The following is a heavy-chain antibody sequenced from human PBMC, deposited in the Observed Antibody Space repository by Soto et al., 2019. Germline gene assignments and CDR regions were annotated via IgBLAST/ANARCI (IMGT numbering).Heavy chain of an antibody. J-gene: IGHJ6*02. D-gene: IGHD2-2*01. CDR2: ISYDGGNK. Sequence: PGGSLRLSCAASGSTFSSYTMHWVCQAPCKGLDWVAVISYDGGNKYFADSVKGRFTISRDNSRKTLYLQMNSLRAEDTAVYYCTKYTYTSRYAYYGMDVWGPGTTVTVSS. V-gene: IGHV3-30-3*02. CDR3: TKYTYTSRYAYYGMDV. CDR1: GSTFSSYT.